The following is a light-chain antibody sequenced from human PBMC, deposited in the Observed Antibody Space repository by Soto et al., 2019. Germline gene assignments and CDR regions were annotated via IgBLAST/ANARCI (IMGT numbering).Light chain of an antibody. CDR2: TAS. V-gene: IGKV1-9*01. J-gene: IGKJ5*01. CDR1: QGIGSY. Sequence: DIRLTQAPSFLSETVGDRVTITCRASQGIGSYLAWYQQKPGKAPKLLIYTASTLQSGVPSRFSGSGSGAEFTLTIISLQPEDFATYYCQQFNDYPITFGQGTRLEIK. CDR3: QQFNDYPIT.